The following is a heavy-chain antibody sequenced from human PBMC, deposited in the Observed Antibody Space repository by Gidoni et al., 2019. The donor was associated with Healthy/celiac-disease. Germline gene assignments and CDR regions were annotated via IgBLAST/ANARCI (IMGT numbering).Heavy chain of an antibody. CDR2: IYYSGST. Sequence: QVQLQESGPGLVKPSETLSLTCTVSGGSISSYYWSWIRQPPGKGLEWIGYIYYSGSTNYNPSLKSRVTISVDTSKNQFSLKLSSVTAADTAVYYCAREEYSYGSPSFDYWGQGTLVTVSS. CDR3: AREEYSYGSPSFDY. V-gene: IGHV4-59*01. D-gene: IGHD5-18*01. CDR1: GGSISSYY. J-gene: IGHJ4*02.